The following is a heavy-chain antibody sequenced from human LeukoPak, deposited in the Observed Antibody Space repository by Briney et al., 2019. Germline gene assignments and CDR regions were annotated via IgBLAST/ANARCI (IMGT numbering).Heavy chain of an antibody. D-gene: IGHD3-10*01. CDR3: ARDRDTMVRGVINHFDY. V-gene: IGHV3-11*06. Sequence: SCXXXGXXXSXYXMRXIRQAXGKGLEGXXXXXSTSSYKNYADSVKGRFTISRDNAKNSLYLQMNSLRAEDTAVYYCARDRDTMVRGVINHFDYWGQGTLVTVSS. J-gene: IGHJ4*02. CDR1: GXXXSXYX. CDR2: XXSTSSYK.